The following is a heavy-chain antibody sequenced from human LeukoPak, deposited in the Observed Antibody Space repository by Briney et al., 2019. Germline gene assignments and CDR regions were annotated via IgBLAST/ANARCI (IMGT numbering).Heavy chain of an antibody. V-gene: IGHV3-30*03. CDR1: GFTFSSYG. J-gene: IGHJ4*02. CDR3: ARDSHPYSSSWYQTIDY. Sequence: GGSLRLSCAASGFTFSSYGMHWVRQAPGKGLEWVAVISYDGSNKYYADSVKGRFTISRDNSKNTLYLQMNSLRAEDTAVYYCARDSHPYSSSWYQTIDYWGQGTLVTVSS. D-gene: IGHD6-13*01. CDR2: ISYDGSNK.